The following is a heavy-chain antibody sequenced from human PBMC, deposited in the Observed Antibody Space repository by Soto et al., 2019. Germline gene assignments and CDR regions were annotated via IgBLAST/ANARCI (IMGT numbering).Heavy chain of an antibody. CDR2: INHSGST. V-gene: IGHV4-34*01. Sequence: SETLSLTCAVYGGSFSGYYWSWIRQPPGKGLEWIGEINHSGSTNYNPSLKSRVTISVDTSKNQFSLKLSSVTAADTAVYCCARVIAVAGVYYYGMDVWGQGTTVTVSS. J-gene: IGHJ6*02. CDR1: GGSFSGYY. D-gene: IGHD6-19*01. CDR3: ARVIAVAGVYYYGMDV.